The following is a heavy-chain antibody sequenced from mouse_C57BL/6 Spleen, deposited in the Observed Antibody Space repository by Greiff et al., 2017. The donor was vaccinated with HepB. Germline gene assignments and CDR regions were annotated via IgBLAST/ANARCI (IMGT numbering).Heavy chain of an antibody. D-gene: IGHD1-1*01. CDR1: GYTFTSYW. CDR3: ARSGTVVARGFDY. CDR2: IDPNSGGT. Sequence: QVHVKQPGAELVKPGASVKLSCKASGYTFTSYWMHWVKQRPGRGLEWIGRIDPNSGGTKYNEKFKSKATLTVDKPSSTAYMQLSSLTSEDSAVYYCARSGTVVARGFDYWGQGTTLTVSS. V-gene: IGHV1-72*01. J-gene: IGHJ2*01.